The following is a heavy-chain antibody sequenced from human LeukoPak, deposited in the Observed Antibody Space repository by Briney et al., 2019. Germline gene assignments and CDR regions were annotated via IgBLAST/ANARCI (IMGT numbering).Heavy chain of an antibody. CDR3: ARDRMEQRLYTWFDP. D-gene: IGHD1/OR15-1a*01. CDR2: IYYSGST. J-gene: IGHJ5*02. V-gene: IGHV4-59*01. CDR1: GGSISSYY. Sequence: SETLSLTCTVSGGSISSYYWSWIRQPPGKGLEWIGYIYYSGSTNYNPSLKSRVTISVDTSKNQFSLKLSSVTAADTAVYYCARDRMEQRLYTWFDPWGQGTLVTVSS.